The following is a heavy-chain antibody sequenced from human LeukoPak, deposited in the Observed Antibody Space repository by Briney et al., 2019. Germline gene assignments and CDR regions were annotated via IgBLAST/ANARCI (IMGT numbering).Heavy chain of an antibody. J-gene: IGHJ4*02. CDR3: ARDFRFLEDY. V-gene: IGHV3-74*01. CDR2: IYNDGSTT. CDR1: GFMFSKPW. Sequence: PGGSLRLSCAASGFMFSKPWMHWVRQVPGKGLVWVARIYNDGSTTNYADSVKGRFTISRDNAKNSLYLQMNSLRAEDTAVYYCARDFRFLEDYWGQGTLVTVSS. D-gene: IGHD3-3*01.